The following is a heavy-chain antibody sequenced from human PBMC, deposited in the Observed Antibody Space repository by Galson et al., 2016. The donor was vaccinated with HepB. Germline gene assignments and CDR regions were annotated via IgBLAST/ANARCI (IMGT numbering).Heavy chain of an antibody. D-gene: IGHD6-13*01. CDR3: TRAGQNNSWYASQFDY. V-gene: IGHV3-49*03. CDR1: GFTFGDYA. J-gene: IGHJ4*02. Sequence: SLRLSCAASGFTFGDYAMNWFRQAPGKGLAWVGFIRRTADGGTTECAASVKGRFTIPRDDSKSIAYLQLNSLKSENTAVYYCTRAGQNNSWYASQFDYWGQGTLVTVSS. CDR2: IRRTADGGTT.